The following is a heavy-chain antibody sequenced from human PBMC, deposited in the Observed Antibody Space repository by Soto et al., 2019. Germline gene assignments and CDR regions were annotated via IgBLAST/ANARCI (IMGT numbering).Heavy chain of an antibody. CDR3: TTDGNCFLFDY. V-gene: IGHV3-15*07. D-gene: IGHD2-21*02. Sequence: EVQLVESGGGLVKPGGSLRLSFAASGFSFSNAWMNWVRQAPGKGLEWVGRIKSKTDGGTTDYGAPVKGRFAISRDDSKNTLYLQMNSLKTEDTAVYYCTTDGNCFLFDYWGQGTLVTVSS. CDR2: IKSKTDGGTT. CDR1: GFSFSNAW. J-gene: IGHJ4*02.